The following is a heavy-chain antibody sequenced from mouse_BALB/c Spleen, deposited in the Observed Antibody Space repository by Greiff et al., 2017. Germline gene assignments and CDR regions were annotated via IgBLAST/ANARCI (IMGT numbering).Heavy chain of an antibody. Sequence: QLQESGAELMKPGASVKISCKATGYTFSSYWIEWVKQRPGHGLEWIGEILPGSGSTNYNEKFKGKATFTADTSSNTAYMQLSSLTSEDSAVYYCAMITTFAYWGQGTLVTVSA. V-gene: IGHV1-9*01. J-gene: IGHJ3*01. CDR3: AMITTFAY. D-gene: IGHD2-4*01. CDR1: GYTFSSYW. CDR2: ILPGSGST.